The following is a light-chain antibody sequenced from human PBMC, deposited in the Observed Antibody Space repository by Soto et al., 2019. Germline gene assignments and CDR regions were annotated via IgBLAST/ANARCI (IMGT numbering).Light chain of an antibody. CDR2: DVN. V-gene: IGLV2-14*03. Sequence: QSALTQPASVSGSPGPSITICCTGTSSDVGGYNYVSWYQQHPGKAPKLMIFDVNNRPSGVTNRFSGSKSGNTASLTHSGLQAEDEAEYYCSSYTSSSTLAVVFGGGTQLTVL. J-gene: IGLJ2*01. CDR1: SSDVGGYNY. CDR3: SSYTSSSTLAVV.